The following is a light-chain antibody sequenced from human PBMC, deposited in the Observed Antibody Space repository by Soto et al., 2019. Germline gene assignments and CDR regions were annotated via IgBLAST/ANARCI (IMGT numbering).Light chain of an antibody. V-gene: IGKV3D-20*01. J-gene: IGKJ1*01. CDR2: DAS. CDR1: QSVSSNK. CDR3: QQYGNSPQT. Sequence: EIVLTQSRASLSLSPGERATLSCGASQSVSSNKLAWYQQKPGLAPRLLIYDASRRATGIPDRFSGSGSGTDFTLTISRLEPEDFAVYSCQQYGNSPQTFGQGTKVEIK.